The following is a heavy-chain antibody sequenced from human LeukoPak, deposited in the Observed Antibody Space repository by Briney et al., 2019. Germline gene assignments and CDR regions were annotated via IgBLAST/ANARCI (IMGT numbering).Heavy chain of an antibody. D-gene: IGHD3-22*01. CDR1: GGSISSGDYY. CDR3: ARGEYYYDSSGYSPIFDY. CDR2: IYYSGST. Sequence: SETLSLTCTVSGGSISSGDYYWSWIRQPPGKGLEWIGYIYYSGSTYYNPSLKSRVAISVDTSKNQFSLKLSSVTAADTAVYYCARGEYYYDSSGYSPIFDYWGQGTLVTVSS. J-gene: IGHJ4*02. V-gene: IGHV4-30-4*01.